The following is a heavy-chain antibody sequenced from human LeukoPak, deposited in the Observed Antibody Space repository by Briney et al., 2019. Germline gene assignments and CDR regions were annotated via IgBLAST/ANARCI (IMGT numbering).Heavy chain of an antibody. V-gene: IGHV4-39*07. J-gene: IGHJ4*02. CDR1: GGSISSSSYY. CDR3: ARDDASSGYDLFDY. CDR2: IYYSGST. D-gene: IGHD3-22*01. Sequence: SETLSLTCTVPGGSISSSSYYWGWIRQPPGKGLEWIGSIYYSGSTYYNPSLKSRVTISVDTSKNQFSLKLSSVTAADTAVYYCARDDASSGYDLFDYWGQGTLVTVSS.